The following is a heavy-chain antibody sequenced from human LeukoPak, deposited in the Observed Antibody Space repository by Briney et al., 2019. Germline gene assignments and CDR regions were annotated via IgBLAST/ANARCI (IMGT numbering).Heavy chain of an antibody. J-gene: IGHJ4*02. CDR3: AKEAVVVTANHGSFDY. D-gene: IGHD2-21*02. CDR1: GFTFSSYS. CDR2: ISSSSSYI. Sequence: QSGGSLRLSCAASGFTFSSYSMNWVRQAPGKGLEWVSSISSSSSYIYYADSVKGRFTISRDNSKNTLYLQMNSLRAEDTAVYYCAKEAVVVTANHGSFDYWGQGTLVTVSS. V-gene: IGHV3-21*04.